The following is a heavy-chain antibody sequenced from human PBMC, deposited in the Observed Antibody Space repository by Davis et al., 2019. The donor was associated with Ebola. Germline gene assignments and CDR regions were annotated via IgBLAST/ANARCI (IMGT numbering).Heavy chain of an antibody. CDR1: GGSFSGYY. D-gene: IGHD4-11*01. CDR3: ARYRYSNYVDY. CDR2: INHSGST. V-gene: IGHV4-34*01. Sequence: SETLSLTCAVYGGSFSGYYWSWIRQPPGKGLEWIGEINHSGSTNYNPSLKSRVTISVDTSKNQFSLKLSSVTAADTAAYYCARYRYSNYVDYWGQGTLVTVSS. J-gene: IGHJ4*02.